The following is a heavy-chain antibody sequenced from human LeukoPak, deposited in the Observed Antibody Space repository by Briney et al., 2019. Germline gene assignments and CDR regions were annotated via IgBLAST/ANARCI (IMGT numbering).Heavy chain of an antibody. V-gene: IGHV4-59*12. Sequence: SETLSLTCTVSGGSISSYYWSWIRQPPGKGLEWIGYIYYSGSTNYNPSLKSRVTISVDTSKNQFSLKLSSVTAADTAVYYCARGLQWLVRGSCWFDPWGQGTLVTVSS. J-gene: IGHJ5*02. D-gene: IGHD6-19*01. CDR3: ARGLQWLVRGSCWFDP. CDR1: GGSISSYY. CDR2: IYYSGST.